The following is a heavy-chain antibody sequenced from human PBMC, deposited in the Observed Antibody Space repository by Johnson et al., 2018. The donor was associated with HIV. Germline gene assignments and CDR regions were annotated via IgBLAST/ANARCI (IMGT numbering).Heavy chain of an antibody. D-gene: IGHD3-16*02. V-gene: IGHV3-9*01. CDR1: GFTFDDYA. J-gene: IGHJ3*02. CDR2: ISWYSGSI. CDR3: ARVVMITFGGVIALDAFDI. Sequence: VQLVESGGGLVQPGRSLRLSCAASGFTFDDYAMHWVRQAPGKGLEWVSGISWYSGSIGYADSVKGRFTISSDNAKNSLYLQMNSLRAEDTALYYCARVVMITFGGVIALDAFDIWGQGTMVTVSS.